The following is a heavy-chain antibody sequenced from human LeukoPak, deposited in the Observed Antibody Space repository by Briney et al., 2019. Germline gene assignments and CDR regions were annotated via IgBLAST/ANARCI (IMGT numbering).Heavy chain of an antibody. CDR1: GFTVSSNY. D-gene: IGHD1-26*01. Sequence: GGSLRLSCAASGFTVSSNYMSWVRQAPGKGLEWVSVIYSGGSTYYADSVKGRFTISRDNSKNTLYLQMNSMRAEDTAVYYCASGYSGSYFPFDYWGQGTLVTVSS. J-gene: IGHJ4*02. CDR2: IYSGGST. CDR3: ASGYSGSYFPFDY. V-gene: IGHV3-66*01.